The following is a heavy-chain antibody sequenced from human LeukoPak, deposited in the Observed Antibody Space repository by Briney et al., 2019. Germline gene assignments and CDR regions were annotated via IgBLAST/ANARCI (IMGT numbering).Heavy chain of an antibody. J-gene: IGHJ4*02. CDR1: GFTLGSYW. D-gene: IGHD3-22*01. V-gene: IGHV3-74*01. Sequence: GGSLRLSCAASGFTLGSYWMHWVRQAPGKGLVWVSRIKTDGSSTNYADSVKGRFTISRDNVKNTVYLQMDSLKTEDTAVYYCTGKYYYDSSGYRSLGDWGQGTLVTVSS. CDR3: TGKYYYDSSGYRSLGD. CDR2: IKTDGSST.